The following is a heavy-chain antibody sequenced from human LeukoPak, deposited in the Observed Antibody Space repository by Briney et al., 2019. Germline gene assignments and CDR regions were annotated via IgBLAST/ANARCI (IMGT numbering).Heavy chain of an antibody. J-gene: IGHJ6*02. D-gene: IGHD3-3*01. Sequence: QPGGSLRLSCAASGFTFSSYAMSWVRQAPGKGLEWVSAISGSGGSTYYADSVKGRFTISRDNSKNTLYLQMNSLRAEDTAVYYCAKDYDYDFWSGTVIYGMDVWGQGTTVTVSS. CDR3: AKDYDYDFWSGTVIYGMDV. CDR2: ISGSGGST. CDR1: GFTFSSYA. V-gene: IGHV3-23*01.